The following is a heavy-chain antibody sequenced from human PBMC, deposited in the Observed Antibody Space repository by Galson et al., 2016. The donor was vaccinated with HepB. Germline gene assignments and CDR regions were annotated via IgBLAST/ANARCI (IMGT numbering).Heavy chain of an antibody. V-gene: IGHV3-23*01. D-gene: IGHD3-10*01. CDR1: GFTFSHSA. Sequence: SLRLSCAASGFTFSHSAMSWVRQAPGEGLEWVSGITGNALYTYYADSVKGRFTISRDNSNDPLYLQMDSLRAEDTALYYCVKGDYYGSGTFYVWGQGTLVAVSS. CDR3: VKGDYYGSGTFYV. CDR2: ITGNALYT. J-gene: IGHJ4*02.